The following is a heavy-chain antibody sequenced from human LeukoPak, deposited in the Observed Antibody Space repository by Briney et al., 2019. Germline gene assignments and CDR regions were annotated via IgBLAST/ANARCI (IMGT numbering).Heavy chain of an antibody. Sequence: ASVKVSCKASGYTFTSYGISWVRQAPGQGLEWMGWISAYNGNTNYAQKLQGRVTMTTDTPTSTAYMELRSLRSDDTAVYYCARDKGPGVAAGKNWFDPWGQGTLVTVSS. V-gene: IGHV1-18*01. J-gene: IGHJ5*02. D-gene: IGHD6-13*01. CDR3: ARDKGPGVAAGKNWFDP. CDR2: ISAYNGNT. CDR1: GYTFTSYG.